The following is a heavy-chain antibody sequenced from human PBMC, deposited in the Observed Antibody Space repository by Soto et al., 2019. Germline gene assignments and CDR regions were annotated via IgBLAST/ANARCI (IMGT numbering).Heavy chain of an antibody. CDR2: FDPEDGET. CDR3: ARVSTQGFWSGLYYYYNYMDL. J-gene: IGHJ6*03. D-gene: IGHD3-3*01. Sequence: ASVMVSCKVSGYTLTELSMHWVRQAPGKGLEWMGGFDPEDGETIYAQKFQGRVTMTKDTSTGKAYMELSSLRSEDTAVYYCARVSTQGFWSGLYYYYNYMDLSGEGTTVTVSS. CDR1: GYTLTELS. V-gene: IGHV1-24*01.